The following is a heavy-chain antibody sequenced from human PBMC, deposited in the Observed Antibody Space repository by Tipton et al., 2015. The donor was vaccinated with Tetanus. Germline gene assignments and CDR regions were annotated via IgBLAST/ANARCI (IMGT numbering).Heavy chain of an antibody. Sequence: LRLSCTVSGGSLSSGTFYWGWIRQAPGKGLEWIGNVYYNGNTLENPSLTGRVTLSLDKSKNQFSLKLTSVTAADTAVYFCARSADNWFDPWGQGTLVTVSS. CDR1: GGSLSSGTFY. V-gene: IGHV4-39*01. CDR2: VYYNGNT. CDR3: ARSADNWFDP. J-gene: IGHJ5*02. D-gene: IGHD3-3*01.